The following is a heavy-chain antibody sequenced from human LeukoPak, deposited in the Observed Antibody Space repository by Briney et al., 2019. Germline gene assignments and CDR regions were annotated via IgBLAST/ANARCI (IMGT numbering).Heavy chain of an antibody. Sequence: PGGSLRLPCAASGFTFSSYWMSWVRQAPGRGLEWVANIHPEGNEKYHVESVKGRFTISRDNPKSSLFLQMNGLRVEDTAVYYCARGDAFSGDHWGQGTLVTVSS. CDR1: GFTFSSYW. CDR3: ARGDAFSGDH. CDR2: IHPEGNEK. V-gene: IGHV3-7*04. J-gene: IGHJ4*02.